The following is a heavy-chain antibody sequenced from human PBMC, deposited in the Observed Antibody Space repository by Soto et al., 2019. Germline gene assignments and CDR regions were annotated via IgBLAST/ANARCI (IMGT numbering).Heavy chain of an antibody. D-gene: IGHD2-2*01. V-gene: IGHV4-30-4*01. CDR3: ARASLRGYCISTSCLRIGWFDP. Sequence: QVQLQESGPGLVKPSQTLSLTCTVSGGSISSGDYYWSWIRQPPGKGLEWIGYIYYSGSTYYNPSLKSRVTISVDTSKNQFSLKLISVTAADTAVYYCARASLRGYCISTSCLRIGWFDPWGQGTLVTVSS. CDR1: GGSISSGDYY. CDR2: IYYSGST. J-gene: IGHJ5*02.